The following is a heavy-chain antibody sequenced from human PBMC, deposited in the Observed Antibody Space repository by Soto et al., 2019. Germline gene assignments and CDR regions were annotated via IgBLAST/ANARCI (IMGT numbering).Heavy chain of an antibody. Sequence: GASVKVSCKASGYTFTSYGISWVRQAPGQGLEWMGWISAYNGNTNYAQKLQGRVTMTTDTSTSTAYMELRGLRSDDTAVYYCARELYNWKPQRSHFFDYWGQGTLVTVSS. CDR1: GYTFTSYG. D-gene: IGHD1-20*01. CDR3: ARELYNWKPQRSHFFDY. V-gene: IGHV1-18*01. J-gene: IGHJ4*02. CDR2: ISAYNGNT.